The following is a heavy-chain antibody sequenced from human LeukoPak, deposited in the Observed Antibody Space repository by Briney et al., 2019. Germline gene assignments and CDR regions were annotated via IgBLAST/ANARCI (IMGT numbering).Heavy chain of an antibody. D-gene: IGHD2-15*01. V-gene: IGHV3-66*02. J-gene: IGHJ4*02. CDR2: IYSGGTT. CDR3: ARAYCGGGTCYPTYFDY. CDR1: GFTVSSNY. Sequence: GGSLRLSCVAFGFTVSSNYMSWVRHTPGKGLEWVSIIYSGGTTDYADSVKDRFTISRDNSKNTLYLQMNSLRAEDTALYYCARAYCGGGTCYPTYFDYWGQGTLVTVSS.